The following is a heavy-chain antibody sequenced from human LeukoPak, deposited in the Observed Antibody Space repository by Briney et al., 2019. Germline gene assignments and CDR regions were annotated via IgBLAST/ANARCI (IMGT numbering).Heavy chain of an antibody. Sequence: SETLSLTCTVSDGSISSSSYFWGWIRQPPGMRLEWVGNIYYSGSTFYNPSLKSRVTISVDTFKHQFSLKLSSLTAADTAVYYCSRSDTTSYYYYGMDVWGQGTTVTVSS. V-gene: IGHV4-39*01. CDR2: IYYSGST. D-gene: IGHD1-1*01. J-gene: IGHJ6*02. CDR1: DGSISSSSYF. CDR3: SRSDTTSYYYYGMDV.